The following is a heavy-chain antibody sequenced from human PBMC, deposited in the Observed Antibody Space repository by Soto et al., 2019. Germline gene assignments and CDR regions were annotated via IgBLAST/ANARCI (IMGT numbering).Heavy chain of an antibody. CDR3: ARTRSFTLGFYYDGMDV. CDR2: IYPGDSYT. J-gene: IGHJ6*02. Sequence: GESLKISCKGSGYSFTSYWIGWVRQMPGKGLEWMGIIYPGDSYTRYSPSFQGQVTISADKSLRTAYLQWTSLKASDTALYYCARTRSFTLGFYYDGMDVWGQGTTVTVSS. CDR1: GYSFTSYW. V-gene: IGHV5-51*01. D-gene: IGHD6-6*01.